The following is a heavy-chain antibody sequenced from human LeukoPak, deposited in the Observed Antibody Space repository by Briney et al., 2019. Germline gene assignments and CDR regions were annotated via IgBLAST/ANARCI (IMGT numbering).Heavy chain of an antibody. Sequence: ASVKVSCKVSGYTPTELSMHWARQAPGKGLEGVGGVDSEDGEKIYAQKFQGRVTRTEGTSPDTAHMELSSLRSEDPAVYYWATVFTYYYDNSGSPGAHWGQGTLVTVSS. D-gene: IGHD3-22*01. V-gene: IGHV1-24*01. CDR1: GYTPTELS. CDR2: VDSEDGEK. CDR3: ATVFTYYYDNSGSPGAH. J-gene: IGHJ4*02.